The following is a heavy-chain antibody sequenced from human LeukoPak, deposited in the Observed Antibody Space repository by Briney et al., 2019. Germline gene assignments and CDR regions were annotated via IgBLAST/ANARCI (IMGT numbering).Heavy chain of an antibody. CDR1: GGSISSSTYY. Sequence: SETLSLTCTVSGGSISSSTYYWGWIRRPPGKGLEWIGSIYYSVSTYYNPSLKSRVTVSVDTSKDQFSLKLSSVTAADTAVYYCVRGSALRHYQYWGQGTLVTVSP. CDR3: VRGSALRHYQY. J-gene: IGHJ4*02. D-gene: IGHD3-16*01. CDR2: IYYSVST. V-gene: IGHV4-39*01.